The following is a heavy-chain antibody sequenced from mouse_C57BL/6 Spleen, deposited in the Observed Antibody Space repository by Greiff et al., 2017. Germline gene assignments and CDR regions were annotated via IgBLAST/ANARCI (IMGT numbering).Heavy chain of an antibody. V-gene: IGHV1-7*01. D-gene: IGHD1-1*01. Sequence: QVQLQQSGAELAKPGASVKLSCKASGYTFTSYWMHWVKQRPGKGLEWIGYINPSSGYTKYHQKFKDKATLTADKSSSTAYMQLSSLTYADSAVYYCARESYGSSYLFAYWGQGTLVTVSA. CDR1: GYTFTSYW. CDR3: ARESYGSSYLFAY. CDR2: INPSSGYT. J-gene: IGHJ3*01.